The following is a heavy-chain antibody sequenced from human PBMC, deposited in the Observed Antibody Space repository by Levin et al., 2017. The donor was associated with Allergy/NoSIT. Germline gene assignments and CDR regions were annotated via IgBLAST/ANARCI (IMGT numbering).Heavy chain of an antibody. Sequence: GESLKISCAASGFTFSSYAMHWVRQAPGKGLEWVAVISYDGSNKYYADSVKGRFTISRDNSKNTLYLQMNSLRAEDTAVYYCARGGDSSGYYEIDYWGQGTLVTVSS. J-gene: IGHJ4*02. CDR3: ARGGDSSGYYEIDY. D-gene: IGHD3-22*01. V-gene: IGHV3-30*04. CDR1: GFTFSSYA. CDR2: ISYDGSNK.